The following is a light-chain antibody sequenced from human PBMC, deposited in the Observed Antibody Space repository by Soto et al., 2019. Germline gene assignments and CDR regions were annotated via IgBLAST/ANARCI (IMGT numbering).Light chain of an antibody. CDR3: SSYTTSSTLV. CDR1: SSDVGGYNF. V-gene: IGLV2-8*01. Sequence: QSALTQPPSASGSPGQSVTISCTGTSSDVGGYNFVSWYQQHPGKAPQLIIYEVTKRPSGVPDRFSGSKSGNTASLTVSGLQAEDEADYYCSSYTTSSTLVFGGGTKVTVL. CDR2: EVT. J-gene: IGLJ2*01.